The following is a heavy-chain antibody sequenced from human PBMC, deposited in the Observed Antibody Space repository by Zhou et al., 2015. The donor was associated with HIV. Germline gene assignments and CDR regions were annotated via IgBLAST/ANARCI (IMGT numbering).Heavy chain of an antibody. CDR1: GYTFTGYY. CDR3: ARAGPGVVVVAATVNGAFDI. D-gene: IGHD2-15*01. V-gene: IGHV1-2*02. Sequence: QVQLVQSGAEVKKPGASVKVSCKASGYTFTGYYMHWVRQAPGQGLEWMGWINPNSGGTNYAQKFQGRVTMTRDTSISTAYMELSRLRSDDTAVYYCARAGPGVVVVAATVNGAFDIVGPRDNGHVSX. CDR2: INPNSGGT. J-gene: IGHJ3*02.